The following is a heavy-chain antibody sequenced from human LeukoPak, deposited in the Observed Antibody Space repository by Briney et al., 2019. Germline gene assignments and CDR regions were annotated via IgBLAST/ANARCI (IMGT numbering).Heavy chain of an antibody. CDR3: ARAYSGSWRAFDI. Sequence: ASVKVSCKASGYTFTGYYMHWVRQAPGQGLEWMGWINPNSGGTNYAQKFQDRVTITRDASANTAYMELSSLRSEDTAVYYCARAYSGSWRAFDIWGQGTMVTVSS. CDR2: INPNSGGT. J-gene: IGHJ3*02. CDR1: GYTFTGYY. D-gene: IGHD6-13*01. V-gene: IGHV1-2*02.